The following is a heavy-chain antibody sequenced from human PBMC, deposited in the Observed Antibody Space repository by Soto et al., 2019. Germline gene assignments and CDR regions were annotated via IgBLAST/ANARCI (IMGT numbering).Heavy chain of an antibody. V-gene: IGHV1-2*04. CDR1: GYTFTGYY. CDR2: INPNSGGT. CDR3: ARVVADNYYYYGMDV. D-gene: IGHD6-19*01. Sequence: GASVKVSCKASGYTFTGYYMHWVRQAPGQGLEWMGWINPNSGGTNYAQKFQGWVTMTRDTSISTAYMELSRLRSDDTAVYYCARVVADNYYYYGMDVWGQGTTVTVSS. J-gene: IGHJ6*02.